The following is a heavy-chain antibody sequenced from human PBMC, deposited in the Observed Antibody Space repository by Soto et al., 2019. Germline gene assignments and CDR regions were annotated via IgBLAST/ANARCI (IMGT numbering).Heavy chain of an antibody. D-gene: IGHD6-19*01. CDR2: ISSTSSYT. Sequence: PGGSLRLSCAASGFTFSSYAMNWVRQTQEKGLEWVSSISSTSSYTHYSDSVRGRFTISRDNANNSLFLQMNSLRAEDTATYYCARDLALAGNYWGQGVLVTVSS. J-gene: IGHJ4*02. CDR1: GFTFSSYA. V-gene: IGHV3-21*01. CDR3: ARDLALAGNY.